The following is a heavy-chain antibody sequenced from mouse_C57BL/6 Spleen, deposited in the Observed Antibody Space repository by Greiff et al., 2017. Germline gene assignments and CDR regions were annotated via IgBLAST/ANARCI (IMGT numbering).Heavy chain of an antibody. CDR2: IDPETGGT. D-gene: IGHD1-1*01. V-gene: IGHV1-15*01. CDR1: GYTFTDYE. CDR3: TRDMCYYGTSYAMDY. Sequence: VQLQQSGAELVRPGASVTLSCKASGYTFTDYEMHWVKQTPVHGLEWIGAIDPETGGTAYNQKFKGKAILTADKSSSTAYMELRSLTSEDSAVYYCTRDMCYYGTSYAMDYWGQGTSVTVSS. J-gene: IGHJ4*01.